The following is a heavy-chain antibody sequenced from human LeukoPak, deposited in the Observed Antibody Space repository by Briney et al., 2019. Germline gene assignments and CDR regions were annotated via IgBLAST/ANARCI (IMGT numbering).Heavy chain of an antibody. CDR3: ARHGIDVLLKDYYFDY. CDR2: IFFSGST. D-gene: IGHD1-1*01. Sequence: SETLSLTCTVSGGSISSSTYHWGWIRQPPGKGLEWIGSIFFSGSTYYNPSLKSPVTISVDTSKNHFSLRLSSVTAADTAVYYCARHGIDVLLKDYYFDYWGQGTRVTVSS. V-gene: IGHV4-39*01. CDR1: GGSISSSTYH. J-gene: IGHJ4*02.